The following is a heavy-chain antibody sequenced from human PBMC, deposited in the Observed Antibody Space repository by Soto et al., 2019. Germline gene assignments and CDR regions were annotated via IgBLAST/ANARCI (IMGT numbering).Heavy chain of an antibody. D-gene: IGHD5-18*01. J-gene: IGHJ4*02. V-gene: IGHV3-30*18. CDR2: ISYDGSNK. CDR1: GFTFSSYG. Sequence: QVQLVESGGGVVQPGRSLRLSCAASGFTFSSYGMHWVRQAPGKGLEWVAVISYDGSNKYYADSVKGRFTISRDNSKNTRYLQMNSLRAEDTAVYYCAKGKDTAMVPYFDYWGQGTLVTVSS. CDR3: AKGKDTAMVPYFDY.